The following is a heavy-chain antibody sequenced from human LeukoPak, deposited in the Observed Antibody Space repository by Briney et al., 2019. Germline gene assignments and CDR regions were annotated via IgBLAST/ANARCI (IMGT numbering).Heavy chain of an antibody. CDR3: AREAWTGYYDTGIDV. V-gene: IGHV4-39*02. J-gene: IGHJ6*02. CDR1: GDPISSTTYY. Sequence: SETLSLTCSVSGDPISSTTYYWGWIRQPPGKGLEWSGSVYYSGDTYYNPSLKSRVTISVDTSKNQFSLKLNSMTAADTAVYYCAREAWTGYYDTGIDVWGQGTTVTVSS. CDR2: VYYSGDT. D-gene: IGHD3/OR15-3a*01.